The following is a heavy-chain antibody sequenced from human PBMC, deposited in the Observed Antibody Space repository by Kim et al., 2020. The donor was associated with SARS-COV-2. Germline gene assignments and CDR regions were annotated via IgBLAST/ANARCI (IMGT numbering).Heavy chain of an antibody. CDR3: VKDGDGRYSSGWSNFDY. CDR2: ISSNGGST. J-gene: IGHJ4*02. D-gene: IGHD6-19*01. V-gene: IGHV3-64D*09. CDR1: GFTFSSYA. Sequence: GGSLRLSCSASGFTFSSYAMHWVRQAPGKGLEYVSAISSNGGSTYYADSVKGRFTISRDNSKNTLYLQMSSLRAEDTAVYYCVKDGDGRYSSGWSNFDYWGQGTLVTVSS.